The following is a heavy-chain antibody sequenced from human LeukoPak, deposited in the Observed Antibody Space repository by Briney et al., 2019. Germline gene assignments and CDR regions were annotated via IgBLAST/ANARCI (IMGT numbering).Heavy chain of an antibody. J-gene: IGHJ4*02. CDR1: GGSLSGYY. D-gene: IGHD2-21*02. CDR3: ASSTETAYCGGDCYSADY. V-gene: IGHV4-34*01. Sequence: SETLSLTCAVYGGSLSGYYWSWIRQPPGKGLEWIGEINHSGSTNYNPSLKSRVTISVDTSKNQFSLKLGSVTAADTAVYYCASSTETAYCGGDCYSADYWGQGTLVTVSS. CDR2: INHSGST.